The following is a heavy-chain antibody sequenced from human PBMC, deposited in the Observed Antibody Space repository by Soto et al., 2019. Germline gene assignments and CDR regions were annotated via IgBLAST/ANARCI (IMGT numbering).Heavy chain of an antibody. Sequence: PGESLKISCKGSGYSFTTYWIGWVRQMPGKGLEWMGIIYPGDSDTRYSPSFQGQVTVSADKSISTAYMQWSSLKASDTAIYYCARSPSSISNPYYFDYWGQGALVTVSS. V-gene: IGHV5-51*01. CDR1: GYSFTTYW. J-gene: IGHJ4*02. D-gene: IGHD6-6*01. CDR2: IYPGDSDT. CDR3: ARSPSSISNPYYFDY.